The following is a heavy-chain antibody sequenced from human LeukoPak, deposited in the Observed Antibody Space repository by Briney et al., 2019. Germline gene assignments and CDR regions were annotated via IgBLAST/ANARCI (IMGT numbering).Heavy chain of an antibody. CDR2: INWNGGST. Sequence: GGSLRLSCAASGFTFDNYGLSWVRQAPGKGLEWVSGINWNGGSTGHADSVKGRSTISRDNAKNSLYLQMNSLRAEDTALYYCARVGIYGDYNRYFDYWGQGTLVTVSS. J-gene: IGHJ4*02. CDR3: ARVGIYGDYNRYFDY. V-gene: IGHV3-20*04. D-gene: IGHD4-17*01. CDR1: GFTFDNYG.